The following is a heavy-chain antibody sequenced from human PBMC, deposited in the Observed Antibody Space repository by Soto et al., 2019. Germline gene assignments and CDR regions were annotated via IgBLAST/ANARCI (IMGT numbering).Heavy chain of an antibody. CDR2: ISYDGSNK. CDR3: ARGAHDYGDYFDY. Sequence: GGSLRLSCAASGFTFSSYAMHWVRQAPGKGLEWVAVISYDGSNKYYVDSVKGRFTISRDNSKNTLYLQMNSLRAEDTAVYYCARGAHDYGDYFDYWGQGTLVTVSS. J-gene: IGHJ4*02. D-gene: IGHD4-17*01. V-gene: IGHV3-30-3*01. CDR1: GFTFSSYA.